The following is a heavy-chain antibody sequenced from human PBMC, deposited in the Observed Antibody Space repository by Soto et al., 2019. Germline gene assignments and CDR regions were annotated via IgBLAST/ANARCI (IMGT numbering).Heavy chain of an antibody. J-gene: IGHJ4*01. CDR1: GFTFSSYG. Sequence: PGGSLRLSCAASGFTFSSYGMHWVRQAPGKGLEWVAVIWYDGSNKYYADSVKGRFTISRDNSKNTLYLQMNSLRAEDTAVYYCASTYIGGNYYDSSGPTGIWGHGTMGTCSS. CDR2: IWYDGSNK. D-gene: IGHD3-22*01. CDR3: ASTYIGGNYYDSSGPTGI. V-gene: IGHV3-33*01.